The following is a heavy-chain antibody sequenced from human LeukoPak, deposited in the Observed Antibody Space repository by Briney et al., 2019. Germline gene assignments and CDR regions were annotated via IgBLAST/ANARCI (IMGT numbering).Heavy chain of an antibody. D-gene: IGHD3-22*01. CDR1: GFIFDDYG. Sequence: GGSLRLSCVASGFIFDDYGMSWVRQAPGKGLEWVSGILWSGGSTGYADSVKGRFTISRDNAKNSLFLHMSSLRAEDTAVYFCASSYFDNSLHAYDIWGQGTMVTVSS. V-gene: IGHV3-20*04. J-gene: IGHJ3*02. CDR3: ASSYFDNSLHAYDI. CDR2: ILWSGGST.